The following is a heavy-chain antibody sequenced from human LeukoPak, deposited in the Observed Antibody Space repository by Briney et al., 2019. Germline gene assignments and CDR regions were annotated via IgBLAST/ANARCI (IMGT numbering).Heavy chain of an antibody. D-gene: IGHD4-17*01. V-gene: IGHV4-30-4*01. CDR3: ARDHGDYER. Sequence: SETLSLTCTVSGGSISSGDYYWSWVRQPPGKGLEWIGYINYSGSTYYNPSLKSRVTISVDTSKNQFSLKLSSVTAADTAVYYCARDHGDYERWGQGTLVTVSS. CDR2: INYSGST. J-gene: IGHJ4*02. CDR1: GGSISSGDYY.